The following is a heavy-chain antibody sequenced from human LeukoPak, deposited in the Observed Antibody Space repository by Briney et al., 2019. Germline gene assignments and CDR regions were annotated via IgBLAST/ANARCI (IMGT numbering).Heavy chain of an antibody. D-gene: IGHD3-22*01. CDR3: AKDEQWLQIYDDFDI. J-gene: IGHJ3*02. Sequence: GGSLRLSFAASGFTFSSYAMSWVRQAPGKGLEWVSAISGSGGSTYYADSVKGRFTISRDNSKNTLYLEMNSLSAEDTAVYYCAKDEQWLQIYDDFDIWGQGTMVTVSS. V-gene: IGHV3-23*01. CDR2: ISGSGGST. CDR1: GFTFSSYA.